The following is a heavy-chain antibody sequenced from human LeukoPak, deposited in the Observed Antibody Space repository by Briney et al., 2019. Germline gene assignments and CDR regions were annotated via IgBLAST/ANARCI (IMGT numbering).Heavy chain of an antibody. CDR3: AKASLELDEEYYYYYYMDV. V-gene: IGHV3-66*01. CDR1: GGSISSYY. D-gene: IGHD1-7*01. CDR2: IYSGGST. J-gene: IGHJ6*03. Sequence: ETLSLTCTVSGGSISSYYWSWIRQPPGKGLEWVSVIYSGGSTYYADSVKGRFTISRDNSKDTLYLQMNSLRAEDTAVYYCAKASLELDEEYYYYYYMDVWGKGTTATVSS.